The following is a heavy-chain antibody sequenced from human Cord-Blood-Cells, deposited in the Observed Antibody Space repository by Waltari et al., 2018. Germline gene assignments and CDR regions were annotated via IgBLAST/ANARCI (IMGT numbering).Heavy chain of an antibody. CDR3: PRATMGIKHACDI. CDR2: INPNSGGT. J-gene: IGHJ3*02. Sequence: QVQLVQSGAEVKKPGASVKVSCTASGYTFTGYYMHWVRQAPGQGLAWMGPINPNSGGTNYAQKFQGRVTMTGDTSISTADMERSRLRSEDTAVYECPRATMGIKHACDIWGQGTMVTVAS. D-gene: IGHD7-27*01. V-gene: IGHV1-2*06. CDR1: GYTFTGYY.